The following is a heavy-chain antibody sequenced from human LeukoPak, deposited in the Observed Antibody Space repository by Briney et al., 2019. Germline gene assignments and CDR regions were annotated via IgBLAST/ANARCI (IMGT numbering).Heavy chain of an antibody. CDR3: AREIMTSFDY. CDR2: IYSGGST. J-gene: IGHJ4*02. CDR1: GFTVSNNY. D-gene: IGHD4-11*01. V-gene: IGHV3-53*01. Sequence: GGSLRLSCVVSGFTVSNNYMRWVRQAPGKGLEWVSVIYSGGSTYYADSVKGRFTISRDNSKNTVYLQMNGLRAEDTAVYYCAREIMTSFDYWGQGTLVTVSS.